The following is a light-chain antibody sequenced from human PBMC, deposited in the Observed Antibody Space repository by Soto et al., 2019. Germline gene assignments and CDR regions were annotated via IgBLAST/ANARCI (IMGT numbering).Light chain of an antibody. J-gene: IGKJ1*01. CDR1: QSVSKT. Sequence: EIVMTQSPATLSVSPGERATLSCRASQSVSKTLAWYQQKPGQAPTLLISAASTRATGMPDRFSGSVSGTDFTLIISSLQSEDFAIYYCQQYNKWPWTFGQGTKVEIK. CDR2: AAS. V-gene: IGKV3-15*01. CDR3: QQYNKWPWT.